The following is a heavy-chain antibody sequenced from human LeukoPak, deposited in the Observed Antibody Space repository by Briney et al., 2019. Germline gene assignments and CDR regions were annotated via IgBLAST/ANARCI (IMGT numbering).Heavy chain of an antibody. D-gene: IGHD5-24*01. V-gene: IGHV1-69*04. CDR3: ARDVIRDGYNYDDAFDI. CDR2: IIPILGIA. Sequence: SVRVSCKASGGTFSSYTISWVRQAPGQGLEWMGRIIPILGIASYAQKLQGRVTITADKSTSTAYMELSSLRSEDTAVYYCARDVIRDGYNYDDAFDIWGQGTMVTVSS. CDR1: GGTFSSYT. J-gene: IGHJ3*02.